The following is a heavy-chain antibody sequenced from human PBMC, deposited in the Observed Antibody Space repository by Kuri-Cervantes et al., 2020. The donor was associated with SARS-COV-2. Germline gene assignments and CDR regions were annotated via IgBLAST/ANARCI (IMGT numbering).Heavy chain of an antibody. CDR2: IKSKTDGGTT. D-gene: IGHD3-22*01. Sequence: GGSLRLSCTASGFTFSTAWMSWVRQAPGKGLGWVGRIKSKTDGGTTDYAAPVKGRFTISRDDSKNTLYLQMNSLKTEDTAVYYCTTRITMIVVVTSTDAFDIWGQGTMVTVSS. CDR1: GFTFSTAW. V-gene: IGHV3-15*01. J-gene: IGHJ3*02. CDR3: TTRITMIVVVTSTDAFDI.